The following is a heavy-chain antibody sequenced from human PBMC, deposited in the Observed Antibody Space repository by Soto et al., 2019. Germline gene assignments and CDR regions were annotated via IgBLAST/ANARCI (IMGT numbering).Heavy chain of an antibody. Sequence: GGSLRLSCAASGFTFSSYWMHWVRQAPGKGLVWVSRINSDGSNTDYADSVKGRFTISRDNAKNTLYLQMNSLRAEDTAVYYCARGFPTGGNTGDYWGQGTLVTVSS. V-gene: IGHV3-74*01. CDR2: INSDGSNT. J-gene: IGHJ4*02. D-gene: IGHD3-10*01. CDR3: ARGFPTGGNTGDY. CDR1: GFTFSSYW.